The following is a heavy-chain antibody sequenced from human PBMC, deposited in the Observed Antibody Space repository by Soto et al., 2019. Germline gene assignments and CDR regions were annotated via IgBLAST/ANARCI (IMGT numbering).Heavy chain of an antibody. Sequence: ASVKVSCKASGYTFTSYGISWVRQAPGQGLEWMGWISAYNGNTNYAQKLQGRVTMTTDTSTSTAYMELRSLRSDDTAVYYCARDTDYYDSSGYYPRIMDVWGQGTTVTVSS. J-gene: IGHJ6*02. CDR1: GYTFTSYG. CDR3: ARDTDYYDSSGYYPRIMDV. CDR2: ISAYNGNT. D-gene: IGHD3-22*01. V-gene: IGHV1-18*01.